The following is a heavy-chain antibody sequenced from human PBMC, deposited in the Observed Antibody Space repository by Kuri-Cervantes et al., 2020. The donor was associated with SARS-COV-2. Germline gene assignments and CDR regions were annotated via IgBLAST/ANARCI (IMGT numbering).Heavy chain of an antibody. V-gene: IGHV3-21*01. J-gene: IGHJ4*02. CDR1: GFTFSSYS. D-gene: IGHD3-3*01. CDR2: ISSSSSYI. CDR3: ARVGDFWSLNSKFDY. Sequence: GESLKISCAASGFTFSSYSMNWVRQAPGKGLEWVSSISSSSSYIYYADSVKGRFTISRDNAKNSLYLQMNSLRAEDTAVYYCARVGDFWSLNSKFDYWGQGTLVTVSS.